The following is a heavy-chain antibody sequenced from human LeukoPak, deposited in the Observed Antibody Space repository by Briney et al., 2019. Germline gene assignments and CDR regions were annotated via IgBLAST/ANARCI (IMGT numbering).Heavy chain of an antibody. CDR2: INPNSGGT. J-gene: IGHJ4*02. V-gene: IGHV1-2*04. CDR1: GYTFTGYY. CDR3: ASSDYYGSEGLDY. D-gene: IGHD3-10*01. Sequence: ASVKVSCKASGYTFTGYYMHWVRQAPGQGLEWMGGINPNSGGTNYAQKFQGWVTMTRDTSISTAYMELSRLRSDDTAVYYCASSDYYGSEGLDYWGQGTLVTVSS.